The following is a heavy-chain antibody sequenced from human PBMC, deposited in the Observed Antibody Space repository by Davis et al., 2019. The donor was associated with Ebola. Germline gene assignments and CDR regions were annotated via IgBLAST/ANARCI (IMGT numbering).Heavy chain of an antibody. CDR2: INPNSGGT. Sequence: ASVKVSCKASGYTFTGYYMHWVRQAPGQGLEWMGWINPNSGGTNYAQKFQGRVTMTRDTSISTAYMELSRLRSDDTAVYYCARVDTAMVYGDYWGQGTLVTVSS. V-gene: IGHV1-2*02. CDR1: GYTFTGYY. J-gene: IGHJ4*02. D-gene: IGHD5-18*01. CDR3: ARVDTAMVYGDY.